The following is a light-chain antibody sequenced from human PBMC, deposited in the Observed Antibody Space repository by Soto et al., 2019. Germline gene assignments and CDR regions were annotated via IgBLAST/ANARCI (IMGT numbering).Light chain of an antibody. CDR2: DAS. CDR3: QQYTRYPYT. V-gene: IGKV1-5*01. J-gene: IGKJ2*01. CDR1: QSLDKW. Sequence: DIQMTQSPSTLSASVGDRVSISCRASQSLDKWLAWYQQKPGEAPKLLVSDASNLESWVSSRFTGSGSGTEFTLTISSLQPDDFATYYCQQYTRYPYTFGQGTKLEIK.